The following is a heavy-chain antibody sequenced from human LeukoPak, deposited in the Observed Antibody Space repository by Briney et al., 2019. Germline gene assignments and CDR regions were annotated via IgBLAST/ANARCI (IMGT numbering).Heavy chain of an antibody. D-gene: IGHD3-22*01. Sequence: GASVKVSCKASGYTFTSYGISWVRQAPGQGLEWMGWISAYNGNTNYAQKLQGRVTMTRDTSTSTVYMELSSLRSEDTAVYYCAREGKYYYDSSGYSSGDYWGQGTLVTVSS. CDR1: GYTFTSYG. CDR2: ISAYNGNT. V-gene: IGHV1-18*01. J-gene: IGHJ4*02. CDR3: AREGKYYYDSSGYSSGDY.